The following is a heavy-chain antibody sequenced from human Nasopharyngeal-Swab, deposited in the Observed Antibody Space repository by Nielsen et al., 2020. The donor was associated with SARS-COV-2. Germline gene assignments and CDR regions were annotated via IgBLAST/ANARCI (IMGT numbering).Heavy chain of an antibody. Sequence: GSLRLSCAVYGGSFSGYYWRWIRQPPGKGLEWIGELNHSGSTNYNPSLKSRVTISVDTSKNQFSLKLSSVTAADTAVYYCARGGYSSGWYGRRGWFDPWGQGTLVTVSS. J-gene: IGHJ5*02. CDR1: GGSFSGYY. D-gene: IGHD6-19*01. V-gene: IGHV4-34*01. CDR2: LNHSGST. CDR3: ARGGYSSGWYGRRGWFDP.